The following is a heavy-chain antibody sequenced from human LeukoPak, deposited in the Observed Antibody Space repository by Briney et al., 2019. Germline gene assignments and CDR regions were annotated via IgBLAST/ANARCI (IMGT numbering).Heavy chain of an antibody. CDR1: GFTFSNSA. D-gene: IGHD4-11*01. Sequence: GGSLRLSCAASGFTFSNSAMSWVRQAPGKGLEWVSAISGTYITTYYADSVKGRFTISRDNPKNTLYLQMNSLRAEDTAVYYCAKGGYSTLGYYYYMDVWGKGTTVTVSS. CDR2: ISGTYITT. CDR3: AKGGYSTLGYYYYMDV. V-gene: IGHV3-23*01. J-gene: IGHJ6*03.